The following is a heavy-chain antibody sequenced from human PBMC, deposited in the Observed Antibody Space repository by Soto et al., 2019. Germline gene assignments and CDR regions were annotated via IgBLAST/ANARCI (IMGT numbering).Heavy chain of an antibody. CDR3: AKAQEVGATTPFDY. D-gene: IGHD1-26*01. V-gene: IGHV3-23*01. J-gene: IGHJ4*02. Sequence: EVQLLESGGGLVQPGGSLRLSCAASGFTFSSYGMSWVRQAPGKGLEWVSAISGSGGSTYYADSVKGRFTISRDNSKNTRYLQMSSLRAEDTAVYYWAKAQEVGATTPFDYWGQGTLVTVSS. CDR1: GFTFSSYG. CDR2: ISGSGGST.